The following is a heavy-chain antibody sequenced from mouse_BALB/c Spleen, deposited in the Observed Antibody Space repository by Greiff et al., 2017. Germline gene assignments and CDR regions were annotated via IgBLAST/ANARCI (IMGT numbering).Heavy chain of an antibody. CDR3: ARDGLFDY. CDR2: IRNKANGYTT. J-gene: IGHJ2*01. CDR1: GFTFTDYY. Sequence: EVQLVESGGGLVQPGGSLRLSCATYGFTFTDYYMSWVRQPPGKALEWLGFIRNKANGYTTEYSASVKGRFTISRDNSQSILYLQMNTLRAEDSATYYCARDGLFDYWGQGTTLTVSS. V-gene: IGHV7-3*02.